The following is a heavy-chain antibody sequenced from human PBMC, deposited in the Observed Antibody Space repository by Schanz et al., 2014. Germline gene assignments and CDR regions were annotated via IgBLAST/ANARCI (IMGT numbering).Heavy chain of an antibody. CDR3: ARRASCSRIGCPFDS. CDR2: ISSGSSYA. Sequence: VQLVESGGGLVQPGGSLRLSCGGSGFTFRDYYMSWIRQAPGKGLEWVSDISSGSSYANYADSVKGRFTISRDNAKNSLYLQMNSLKTEDTAMYYCARRASCSRIGCPFDSWGQGTLVTVSS. D-gene: IGHD2-2*01. J-gene: IGHJ4*02. V-gene: IGHV3-11*05. CDR1: GFTFRDYY.